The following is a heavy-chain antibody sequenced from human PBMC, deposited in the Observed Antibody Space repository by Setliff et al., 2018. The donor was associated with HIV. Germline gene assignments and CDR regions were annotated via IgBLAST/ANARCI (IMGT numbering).Heavy chain of an antibody. Sequence: GGSLRLSCTASGFTFDDYAMYWVRQAPGKALEWVSLIEWHGGRTFYADSVEGRFTISRDNAKNMLYLQMNSLSADDTAVYYCVRGSGYYYFDNWGQGALVTVSS. CDR2: IEWHGGRT. J-gene: IGHJ4*02. D-gene: IGHD3-22*01. CDR1: GFTFDDYA. CDR3: VRGSGYYYFDN. V-gene: IGHV3-43D*04.